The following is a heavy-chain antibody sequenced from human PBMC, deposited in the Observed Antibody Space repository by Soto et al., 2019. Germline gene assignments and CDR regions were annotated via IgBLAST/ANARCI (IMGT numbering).Heavy chain of an antibody. CDR1: GYTFTGYY. J-gene: IGHJ6*03. D-gene: IGHD6-19*01. CDR3: ARGKSISVAGLTYYMDV. Sequence: SVKVSCKASGYTFTGYYMHWVRQAPGQGLEWMGWINPNSGGTNYAQKFQGWVTMTRDTSISTAYMDLSRLRSDDTAVYYCARGKSISVAGLTYYMDVWGKGTTVTVSS. V-gene: IGHV1-2*04. CDR2: INPNSGGT.